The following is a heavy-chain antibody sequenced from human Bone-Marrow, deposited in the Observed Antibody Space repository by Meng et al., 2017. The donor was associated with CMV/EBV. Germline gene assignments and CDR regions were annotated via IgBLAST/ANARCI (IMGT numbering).Heavy chain of an antibody. CDR1: GGSISSSSYY. CDR3: ARHAPGIAVADAFYI. Sequence: SETLSLTCTVSGGSISSSSYYWGWIRQPPGKGLEWIGSIYYSGSTYYNPSLKSRVTISVDTSKNQFSLKLSSVTAADTAVYYCARHAPGIAVADAFYIWGQGTMVTVSS. D-gene: IGHD6-19*01. J-gene: IGHJ3*02. V-gene: IGHV4-39*01. CDR2: IYYSGST.